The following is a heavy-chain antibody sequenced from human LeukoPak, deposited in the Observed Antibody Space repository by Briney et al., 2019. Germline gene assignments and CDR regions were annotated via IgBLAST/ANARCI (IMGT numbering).Heavy chain of an antibody. Sequence: ASETLSLTCTVSGGSISSSSYYWGWIRQPPGKGLEWIGSIYYSGSTYYNPSLKSRVTISVDTSKNQFSLKLSSVTAADTAVYYCARDRHVLLWFGEAPRNDYYGMDVWGQGTTVTVSS. V-gene: IGHV4-39*07. D-gene: IGHD3-10*01. J-gene: IGHJ6*02. CDR1: GGSISSSSYY. CDR2: IYYSGST. CDR3: ARDRHVLLWFGEAPRNDYYGMDV.